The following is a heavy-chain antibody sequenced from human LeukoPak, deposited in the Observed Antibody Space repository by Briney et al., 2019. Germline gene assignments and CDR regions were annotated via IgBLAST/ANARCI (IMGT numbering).Heavy chain of an antibody. Sequence: SQTLSLTCSVSGGSISISGFYWNWIRQLPGKGLEWIGYTYNSGNTYYNPSFGSRVTISTDTSMNQFFLKSHSVTAADTAVYYCARSSGWRDAFDFWGRGTMVTVSS. CDR2: TYNSGNT. CDR1: GGSISISGFY. V-gene: IGHV4-31*03. D-gene: IGHD6-19*01. J-gene: IGHJ3*01. CDR3: ARSSGWRDAFDF.